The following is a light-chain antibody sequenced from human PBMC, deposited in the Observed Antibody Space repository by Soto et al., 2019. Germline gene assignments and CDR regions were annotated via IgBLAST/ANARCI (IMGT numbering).Light chain of an antibody. J-gene: IGLJ2*01. V-gene: IGLV2-14*03. CDR2: DVS. Sequence: QSALTQPASVSGSPGQSITISCTGTSRDVGGYNYVSWYQHHPGKAPKLMIYDVSNRPSGVSNRFSGSKSGNTASLTISGLQAEDEADYYCSSYTSSSIVVFGGGTKVTVL. CDR1: SRDVGGYNY. CDR3: SSYTSSSIVV.